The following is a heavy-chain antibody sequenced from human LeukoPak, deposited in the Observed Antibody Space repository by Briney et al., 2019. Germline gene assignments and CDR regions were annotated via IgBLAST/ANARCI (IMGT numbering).Heavy chain of an antibody. V-gene: IGHV1-69*13. CDR2: IIPIFGTA. Sequence: SVKVSCKASGYTFTNYDINWVRQAPGQGLEWMGGIIPIFGTANYAQKFQGRVTITADESTSTAYMELRSLRSDDTAVYYCARVSYPWNYFDYWGQGTLVTVSS. CDR3: ARVSYPWNYFDY. J-gene: IGHJ4*02. CDR1: GYTFTNYD. D-gene: IGHD2-2*01.